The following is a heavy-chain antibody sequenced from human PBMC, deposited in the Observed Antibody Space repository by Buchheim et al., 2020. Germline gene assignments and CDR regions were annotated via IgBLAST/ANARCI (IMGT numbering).Heavy chain of an antibody. CDR1: GGTFSSYA. V-gene: IGHV1-69*06. CDR3: ARGNDTYGSNYYYYYYYMDV. Sequence: QVQLVQSGAEVKKPGSSVKVSCKASGGTFSSYAISWVRQAPGQGLEWMGGILPIFGTANYAQKFQGRVTITADKSTSTAYMELSSLRSEDTAVYYCARGNDTYGSNYYYYYYYMDVWGKGTT. J-gene: IGHJ6*03. D-gene: IGHD4-11*01. CDR2: ILPIFGTA.